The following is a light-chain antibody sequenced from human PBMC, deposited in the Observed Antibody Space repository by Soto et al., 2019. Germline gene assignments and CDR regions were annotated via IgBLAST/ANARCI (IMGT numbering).Light chain of an antibody. CDR3: QQSYSTSPT. J-gene: IGKJ1*01. CDR1: QDISNY. V-gene: IGKV1-33*01. Sequence: DIQMTPSPSSLSASVGDAVTITCQASQDISNYLNWYQQKPGKAPKLLIYDASNLETGVPSRFSGSGSGTDFTFTISSLQPEDFATYYCQQSYSTSPTFGQGTKVDIK. CDR2: DAS.